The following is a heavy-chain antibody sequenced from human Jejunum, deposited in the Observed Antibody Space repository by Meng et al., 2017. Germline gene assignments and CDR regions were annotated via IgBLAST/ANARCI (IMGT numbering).Heavy chain of an antibody. V-gene: IGHV2-5*01. CDR3: AHLDAAWPYFDY. J-gene: IGHJ4*02. Sequence: GPMLVKSTQTGTLTCTFSDFSLTTSGVGGVWIRQPPGKALEWLTLIYWNDERYYSPSLKNRLTITKDTSKNQVVLTMTTMDPADTATYYCAHLDAAWPYFDYWGQGMLVTVSS. CDR2: IYWNDER. CDR1: DFSLTTSGVG.